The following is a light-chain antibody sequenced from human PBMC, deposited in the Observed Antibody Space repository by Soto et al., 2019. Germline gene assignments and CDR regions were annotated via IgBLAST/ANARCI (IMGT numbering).Light chain of an antibody. CDR3: QQYNNWPYT. J-gene: IGKJ2*01. Sequence: EIMMTQSLATLSVSPGERATLSCGASQSISSNLAWYQQKPGQAPRLLIYGASIRITGVPARFSGSGSGTGFTLTINSLQSEDFAIYYCQQYNNWPYTFGQGTKLEIK. CDR2: GAS. CDR1: QSISSN. V-gene: IGKV3-15*01.